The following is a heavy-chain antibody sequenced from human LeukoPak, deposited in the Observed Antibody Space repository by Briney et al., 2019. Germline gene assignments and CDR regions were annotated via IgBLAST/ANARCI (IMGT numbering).Heavy chain of an antibody. Sequence: GGSLRLSCAASGFTFSSSAVSWVRQAPGRGLGWVSAISGSGGSTYYADSVKGRFTISRDNSKNTLYLQMNSLRAEDTAVYYCAKDGYSSSWSGLNWFDPWGQGTLVTVSS. CDR1: GFTFSSSA. J-gene: IGHJ5*02. CDR3: AKDGYSSSWSGLNWFDP. V-gene: IGHV3-23*01. D-gene: IGHD6-13*01. CDR2: ISGSGGST.